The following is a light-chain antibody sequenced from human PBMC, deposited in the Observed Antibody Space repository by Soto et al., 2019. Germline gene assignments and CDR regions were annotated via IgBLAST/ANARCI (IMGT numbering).Light chain of an antibody. CDR2: VVS. V-gene: IGLV2-14*01. J-gene: IGLJ2*01. Sequence: QSALAQPTSVSGSPGQSIAISCTGTSSDVGGYNYVSWHQQHPGKAPKVLISVVSNRPSGVSNRFSGSKSGNTASLTISGVRPEDEADYYCCSYTDIALDVVFGGGTKVTVL. CDR1: SSDVGGYNY. CDR3: CSYTDIALDVV.